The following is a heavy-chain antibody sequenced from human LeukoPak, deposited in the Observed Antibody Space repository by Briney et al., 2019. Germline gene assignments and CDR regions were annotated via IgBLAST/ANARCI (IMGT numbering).Heavy chain of an antibody. Sequence: PSETLSLTSTVSGGSISNYYWNWIRQPPGKGLEWIGYISYSGYSNYNPSHKSRVTISVDTSKNQFSLNLNSVTAADTAVYYCARDLHGGKSGMGHWGQGTLVTVSS. CDR2: ISYSGYS. D-gene: IGHD2-15*01. V-gene: IGHV4-59*01. J-gene: IGHJ1*01. CDR3: ARDLHGGKSGMGH. CDR1: GGSISNYY.